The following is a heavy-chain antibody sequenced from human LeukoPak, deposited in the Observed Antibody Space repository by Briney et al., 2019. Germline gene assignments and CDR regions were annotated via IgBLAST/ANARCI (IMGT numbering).Heavy chain of an antibody. Sequence: SRTLSLTCAISGDSVSSNSAAWNWIRQSPSRGLEWLGRTYYRSKWYNDYAVSVKSRITINPDTSKNQFSLQLNSVTPEDTAVYYCARTITMVRGVITNWFDPWGQGTLVTVSS. J-gene: IGHJ5*02. CDR1: GDSVSSNSAA. V-gene: IGHV6-1*01. D-gene: IGHD3-10*01. CDR3: ARTITMVRGVITNWFDP. CDR2: TYYRSKWYN.